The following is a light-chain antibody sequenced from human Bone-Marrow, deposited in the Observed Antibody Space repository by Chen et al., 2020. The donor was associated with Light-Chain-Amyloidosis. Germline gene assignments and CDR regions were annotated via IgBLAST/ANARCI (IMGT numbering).Light chain of an antibody. Sequence: SSVLNQSSSMSVAPGQTATIACGGNNIGSTSVHWYQQTPGQAPLLVVYDDSDRPSGIPERLSGSNSGNTATLTISRVEAGDEADYYCQVWDRSSDRPVFGGGTKLTVL. J-gene: IGLJ3*02. CDR2: DDS. CDR3: QVWDRSSDRPV. V-gene: IGLV3-21*02. CDR1: NIGSTS.